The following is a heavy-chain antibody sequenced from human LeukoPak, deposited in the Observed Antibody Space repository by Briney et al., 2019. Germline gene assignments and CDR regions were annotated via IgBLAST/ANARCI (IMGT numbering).Heavy chain of an antibody. D-gene: IGHD1-26*01. CDR2: INSDGSSR. J-gene: IGHJ5*02. Sequence: GGSLRLSCAAFGFTFSSYRMHWVRQAPGKGLVWVSRINSDGSSRHYADSVKGRFTISRDNAKNTLYLQMNSLRADDTAVYYCARVEKKLIVGTTNHWFDPWGQGTLVTVS. V-gene: IGHV3-74*01. CDR3: ARVEKKLIVGTTNHWFDP. CDR1: GFTFSSYR.